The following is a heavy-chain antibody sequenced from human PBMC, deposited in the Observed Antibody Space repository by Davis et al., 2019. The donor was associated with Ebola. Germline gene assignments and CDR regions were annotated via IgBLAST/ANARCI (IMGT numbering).Heavy chain of an antibody. CDR2: IIPLVDTV. CDR1: GGTFSTNS. D-gene: IGHD6-19*01. CDR3: ATSHSSGWLGY. Sequence: SVKVSCKASGGTFSTNSISWVRQAPGQGLEWMGAIIPLVDTVNYAQEFQGRVTMTTDTSTSTAYMELRSLRSDDTAVYYCATSHSSGWLGYWGQGTLVTVSS. J-gene: IGHJ4*02. V-gene: IGHV1-69*05.